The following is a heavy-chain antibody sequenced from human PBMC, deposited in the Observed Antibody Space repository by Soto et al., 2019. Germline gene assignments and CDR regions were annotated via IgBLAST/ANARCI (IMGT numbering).Heavy chain of an antibody. J-gene: IGHJ4*02. CDR3: ARDRGSSGWYVYGFDY. CDR2: ISSSSSTI. V-gene: IGHV3-48*02. D-gene: IGHD6-19*01. CDR1: GFTFSSYS. Sequence: VGSLRLSCAASGFTFSSYSMNWVRQAPGKGLEWVSYISSSSSTIYYADSVKGRFTISRDNAKNSLYLQMNSLGDEDTAVYYCARDRGSSGWYVYGFDYWGQGTLVTVSS.